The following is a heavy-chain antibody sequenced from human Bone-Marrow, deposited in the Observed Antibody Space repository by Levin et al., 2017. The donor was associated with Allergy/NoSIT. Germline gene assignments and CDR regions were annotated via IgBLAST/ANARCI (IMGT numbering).Heavy chain of an antibody. V-gene: IGHV6-1*01. CDR2: VFYRSNWNS. J-gene: IGHJ4*02. D-gene: IGHD2-21*01. CDR3: AKSGDNRFAY. CDR1: GESVSSNSAA. Sequence: LRLSCAISGESVSSNSAAWNWFRQSPGRGLEWLGKVFYRSNWNSDYALSVRSRITIIPDTSRNQFSLQLSSVTPEDTAIYYCAKSGDNRFAYWGQGTLVIVSS.